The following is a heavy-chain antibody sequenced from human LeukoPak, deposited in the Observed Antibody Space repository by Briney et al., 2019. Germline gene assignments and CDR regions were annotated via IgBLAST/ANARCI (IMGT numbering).Heavy chain of an antibody. V-gene: IGHV1-69*05. Sequence: SVTVSFKSSAGTFSSYAISWVRQAPGQGLEWMGGIILIFGTANYAQKFQGRVTITTDESTSTAYMELSSLRSEDTAVYYCATNDYGGNSPLGYWGQGTLVTVSS. CDR2: IILIFGTA. CDR1: AGTFSSYA. J-gene: IGHJ4*02. D-gene: IGHD4-23*01. CDR3: ATNDYGGNSPLGY.